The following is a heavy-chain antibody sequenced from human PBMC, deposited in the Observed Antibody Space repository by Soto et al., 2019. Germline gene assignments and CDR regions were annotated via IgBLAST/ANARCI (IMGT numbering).Heavy chain of an antibody. CDR2: IYYSGST. CDR1: GGSISSYY. J-gene: IGHJ4*02. V-gene: IGHV4-59*01. Sequence: PSETLSLTCTVSGGSISSYYWSWIRQPPGKGLEWIGYIYYSGSTNYNPSLKSRVTISVDTSKNQFSLKLSSVTAADTAVYYCARVYYRSGNFDYWGQGTLVTGSS. D-gene: IGHD3-10*01. CDR3: ARVYYRSGNFDY.